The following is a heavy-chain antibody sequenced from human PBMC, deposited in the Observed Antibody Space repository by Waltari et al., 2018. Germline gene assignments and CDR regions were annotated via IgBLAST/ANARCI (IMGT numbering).Heavy chain of an antibody. CDR3: ARDSSGATVKEVFDY. CDR1: GFTFSSYA. D-gene: IGHD1-26*01. V-gene: IGHV3-30-3*01. Sequence: QVQLVESGGGVVQPGRSLRLSCAASGFTFSSYAMLWVRQAPGKGLEWVAVISYDGSNKYYADSVKGRFTISRDNSKNTLYLQMNSLRAEDTAVYYCARDSSGATVKEVFDYWGQGTLVTVSS. J-gene: IGHJ4*02. CDR2: ISYDGSNK.